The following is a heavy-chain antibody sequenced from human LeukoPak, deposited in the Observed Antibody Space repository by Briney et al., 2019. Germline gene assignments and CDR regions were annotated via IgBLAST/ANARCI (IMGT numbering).Heavy chain of an antibody. J-gene: IGHJ4*02. CDR1: GFTFSSYA. V-gene: IGHV3-30-3*01. Sequence: GRSLRLSCAASGFTFSSYAMHWVRQAPGKGLEWVAVISYDGSNKYYADSVKGRFTISRDNSKNTLYLQMNSPRAEDTAVYYCARDPAPEYSSGWYYFDYWGQGTLVTVSS. CDR2: ISYDGSNK. D-gene: IGHD6-19*01. CDR3: ARDPAPEYSSGWYYFDY.